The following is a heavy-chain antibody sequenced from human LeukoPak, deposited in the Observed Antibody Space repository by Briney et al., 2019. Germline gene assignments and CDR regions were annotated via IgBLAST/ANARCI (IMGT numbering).Heavy chain of an antibody. Sequence: ASVKVSCKTSGYDFKTSGIGWVRQAPGQGLEWMGWISGHTGDTHYAKRFQGRLTLTTDTSTSVAYLELSTLKSDDTALYFCAKDVGDSLAGPWFFQFWGQGTLVTLSS. CDR3: AKDVGDSLAGPWFFQF. J-gene: IGHJ4*02. CDR2: ISGHTGDT. CDR1: GYDFKTSG. V-gene: IGHV1-18*01. D-gene: IGHD3-16*01.